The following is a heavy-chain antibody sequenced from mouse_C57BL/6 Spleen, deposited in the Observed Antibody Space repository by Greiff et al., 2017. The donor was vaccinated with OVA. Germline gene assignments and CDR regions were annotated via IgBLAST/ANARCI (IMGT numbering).Heavy chain of an antibody. V-gene: IGHV2-2*01. Sequence: QVQLQQSGPGLVQPSQSLSITCTVSGFSLTSYGVHWVRQSPGKGLEWLGVIWSGGSTDYNAAFISRLSISKDNSKSQVFFKMNSLQADDTAIYYCAGTGRGFAYWGQGTLVTVSA. CDR2: IWSGGST. J-gene: IGHJ3*01. CDR3: AGTGRGFAY. CDR1: GFSLTSYG. D-gene: IGHD4-1*01.